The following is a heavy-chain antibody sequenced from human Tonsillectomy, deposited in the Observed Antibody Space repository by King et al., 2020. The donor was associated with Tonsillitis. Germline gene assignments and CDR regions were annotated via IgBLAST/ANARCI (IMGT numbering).Heavy chain of an antibody. D-gene: IGHD3-10*01. Sequence: VQLVESGAEVKKPGASVKVSCKASGYTFTSYYMHWVRQAPGQGLEWMGIINPSGGSTNYAQKFQGRVTMTRDTSTSTVYMELTSLRSEDTAVYYCARDLRISMVRGVAYYYYGMDVWGQGTTVTVSS. CDR2: INPSGGST. CDR1: GYTFTSYY. CDR3: ARDLRISMVRGVAYYYYGMDV. V-gene: IGHV1-46*01. J-gene: IGHJ6*02.